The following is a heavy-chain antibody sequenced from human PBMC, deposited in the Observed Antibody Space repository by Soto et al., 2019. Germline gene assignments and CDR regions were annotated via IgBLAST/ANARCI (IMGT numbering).Heavy chain of an antibody. D-gene: IGHD3-10*01. V-gene: IGHV3-53*01. CDR2: IYSGGDT. CDR1: GFNVSSNY. J-gene: IGHJ4*02. CDR3: AGEAPRTVVRGWGLAY. Sequence: GGSLRLSCAASGFNVSSNYMSWVRQAPGKGLEWVSVIYSGGDTYYADSVKGRFTISRDNSKNTLYLQMNSLRAEDTAVYYCAGEAPRTVVRGWGLAYWGQGTLVTVSS.